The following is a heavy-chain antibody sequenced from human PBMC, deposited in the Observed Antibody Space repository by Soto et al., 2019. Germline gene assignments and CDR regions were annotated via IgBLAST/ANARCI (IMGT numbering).Heavy chain of an antibody. Sequence: ASVKVSCKASGYTFTAYYMHWVRQAPGQGLEWMGWVNPGNGTTSFAQKFQGRVTMTRDTSISTAYMELSGLRSEDTAVYYCARDRGSSSGWYNWFDPWGQGTLVTVSS. V-gene: IGHV1-2*02. D-gene: IGHD6-19*01. J-gene: IGHJ5*02. CDR2: VNPGNGTT. CDR3: ARDRGSSSGWYNWFDP. CDR1: GYTFTAYY.